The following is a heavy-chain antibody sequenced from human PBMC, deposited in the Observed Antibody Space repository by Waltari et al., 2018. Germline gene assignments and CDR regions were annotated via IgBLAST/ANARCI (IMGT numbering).Heavy chain of an antibody. CDR1: GFTFSSYW. Sequence: EEQLVESGGGLVQPGGSLRLSCVASGFTFSSYWISWVRQAPGKGLEWVANIKEDGSEKDYADPVKGRFTISRDNAKSSLYLQMNSLRVEDTAVYYCAGRIFDIWGQGTMVTVSS. V-gene: IGHV3-7*01. CDR2: IKEDGSEK. CDR3: AGRIFDI. J-gene: IGHJ3*02.